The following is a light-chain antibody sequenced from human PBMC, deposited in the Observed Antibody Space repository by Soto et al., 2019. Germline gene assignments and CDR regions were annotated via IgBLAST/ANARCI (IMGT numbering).Light chain of an antibody. V-gene: IGLV3-21*04. J-gene: IGLJ3*02. CDR3: QVWDGSSDHRV. CDR1: NIGSKR. Sequence: SYVVTQPPSVSVAPGETAKISCGGNNIGSKRAHWYQQRPGQAPVLVIFYDSDRPSWIPERFSGSNSGNTATLTISRVEAGDEADYYCQVWDGSSDHRVFGGGTKLTVL. CDR2: YDS.